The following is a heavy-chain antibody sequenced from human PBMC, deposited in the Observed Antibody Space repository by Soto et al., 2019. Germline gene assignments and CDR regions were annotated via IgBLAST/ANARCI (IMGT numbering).Heavy chain of an antibody. Sequence: EVQLVESGGGLVQPGRSLRLSCAASGFTFDDYAMHWVRQAPGTGLEWVSGISWNSGSIGYADSVKGRFTISRDNAKNSLDLQMNSLRAEDTALYYCAKDTRSSSWANNYYYYYMDVWGKGTTVTVSS. CDR2: ISWNSGSI. CDR1: GFTFDDYA. J-gene: IGHJ6*03. D-gene: IGHD6-13*01. V-gene: IGHV3-9*01. CDR3: AKDTRSSSWANNYYYYYMDV.